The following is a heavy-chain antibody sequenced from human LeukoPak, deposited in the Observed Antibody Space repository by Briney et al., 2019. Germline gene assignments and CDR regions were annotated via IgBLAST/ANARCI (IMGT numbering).Heavy chain of an antibody. J-gene: IGHJ4*02. CDR1: GYTFTDYY. Sequence: GASVKVSCKASGYTFTDYYIHWVRQAPGQGLECMGWISPDSGVTNYAQKFQGRVTMTRDTSISTAYMELSRLTSDDTAVYYCARVGKGYSQYYFDYWGPGTLVTVSS. CDR3: ARVGKGYSQYYFDY. D-gene: IGHD4-23*01. CDR2: ISPDSGVT. V-gene: IGHV1-2*02.